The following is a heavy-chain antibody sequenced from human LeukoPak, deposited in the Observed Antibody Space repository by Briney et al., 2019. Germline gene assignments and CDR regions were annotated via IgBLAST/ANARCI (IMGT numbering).Heavy chain of an antibody. Sequence: ASVKVSCKASGYTFTNYAISWVRQAPGQGLEWMGWISPYNGNTNYAQKFQGRVTITRNTSISTAYMELSSLRSEDTAVYYCARDYYDSSGYYTLDYWGQGTLVTVSS. CDR1: GYTFTNYA. V-gene: IGHV1-8*03. D-gene: IGHD3-22*01. CDR2: ISPYNGNT. CDR3: ARDYYDSSGYYTLDY. J-gene: IGHJ4*02.